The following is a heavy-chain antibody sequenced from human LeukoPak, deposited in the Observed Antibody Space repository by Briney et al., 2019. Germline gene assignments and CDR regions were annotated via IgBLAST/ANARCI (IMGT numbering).Heavy chain of an antibody. CDR3: AKDGMTYYDFWSGSANWFDP. V-gene: IGHV3-33*06. CDR1: GFTFSSYG. J-gene: IGHJ5*02. D-gene: IGHD3-3*01. Sequence: GRSLRLSCAASGFTFSSYGMHWVRQAPGKGLEWVAVIWYDGSNKYYADSVKGRFTTSRDNSKNTLYLQMNSLRAEDTAVYYCAKDGMTYYDFWSGSANWFDPWGQGTLVTVSS. CDR2: IWYDGSNK.